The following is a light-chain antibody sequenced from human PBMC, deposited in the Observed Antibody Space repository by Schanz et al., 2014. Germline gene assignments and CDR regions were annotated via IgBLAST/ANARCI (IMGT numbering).Light chain of an antibody. J-gene: IGLJ2*01. CDR1: SSNIGSNN. Sequence: QSVLTQPPSASGTPGQRVTISCSGSSSNIGSNNVNWYQQLPGTAPKLLIYGNNNRPSGVPDRFSGSKSGTSASLAISGLQSEDEADYYCAAWDDSLRGPVFGGGTKLTVL. CDR3: AAWDDSLRGPV. V-gene: IGLV1-44*01. CDR2: GNN.